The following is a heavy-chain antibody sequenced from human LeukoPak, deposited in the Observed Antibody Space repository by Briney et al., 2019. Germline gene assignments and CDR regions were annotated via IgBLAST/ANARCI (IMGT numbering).Heavy chain of an antibody. V-gene: IGHV4-39*02. J-gene: IGHJ4*02. Sequence: SETLSLTCTVSGGSISSSSYYWGWIRQPPGKGLEWIGSIYYSGSTYYNPSLKSRVTISVDTSKNQFSLKLSSVTAADTAVYYCARDQIDYGGNSGVDYWGQGTLVTVSS. CDR2: IYYSGST. D-gene: IGHD4-23*01. CDR1: GGSISSSSYY. CDR3: ARDQIDYGGNSGVDY.